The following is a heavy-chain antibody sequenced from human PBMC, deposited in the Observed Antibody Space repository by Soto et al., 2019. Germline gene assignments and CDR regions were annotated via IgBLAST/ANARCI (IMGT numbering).Heavy chain of an antibody. CDR3: ARGSGYSGYQRSPFGMDV. CDR2: IGTAGDS. Sequence: GGSLRLSCAASGFTFSSYDMHWVRQATGKGLEWVSAIGTAGDSYYPGSVKGRFTISRENAKNSLYLQMNSLRAGDTAVYYCARGSGYSGYQRSPFGMDVWGQGPKGTVSS. CDR1: GFTFSSYD. D-gene: IGHD5-12*01. V-gene: IGHV3-13*01. J-gene: IGHJ6*02.